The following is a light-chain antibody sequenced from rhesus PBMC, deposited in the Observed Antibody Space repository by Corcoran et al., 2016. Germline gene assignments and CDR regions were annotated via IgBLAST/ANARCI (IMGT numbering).Light chain of an antibody. CDR2: AAS. CDR3: QRSYGTPWT. CDR1: ENVNNY. Sequence: DIQMTQSPSSLPASVGDRVTITCRASENVNNYLHWYQQKPGKAPKLLIDAASTLQSGVPSRFSGSGSGTDYTFTISSLQPKGVATYYCQRSYGTPWTFGQRTKVNIK. V-gene: IGKV1-74*01. J-gene: IGKJ1*01.